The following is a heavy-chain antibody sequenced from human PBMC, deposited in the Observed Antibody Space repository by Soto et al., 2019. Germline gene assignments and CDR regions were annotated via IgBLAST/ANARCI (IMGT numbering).Heavy chain of an antibody. V-gene: IGHV3-23*01. Sequence: QLLESGGGLVQPGGSLRLSCAASGFTFSDYAMSWVRQAPGKGLEWVSSISSGGGSPYYADSVKGRFTISRNNSKNTLFLQMSNLRAEDTAIYYCAVGRHKTSGSNTWFDPWGRGTLVTVSS. CDR1: GFTFSDYA. D-gene: IGHD3-22*01. CDR3: AVGRHKTSGSNTWFDP. CDR2: ISSGGGSP. J-gene: IGHJ5*02.